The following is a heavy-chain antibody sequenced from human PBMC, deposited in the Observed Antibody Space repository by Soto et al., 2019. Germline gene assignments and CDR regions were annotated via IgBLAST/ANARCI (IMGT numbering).Heavy chain of an antibody. D-gene: IGHD2-2*01. J-gene: IGHJ5*02. Sequence: ASVKVSCKASGYTFTSYGISWVRQAPGQGLEWMGWISAYNGNTNYAQKLQGRVTMTTDTSTSTAYMELRSLRSDDTAVYYCARSLIGTAASTHKLNWFDPWGQGTLVTVSS. CDR2: ISAYNGNT. V-gene: IGHV1-18*04. CDR3: ARSLIGTAASTHKLNWFDP. CDR1: GYTFTSYG.